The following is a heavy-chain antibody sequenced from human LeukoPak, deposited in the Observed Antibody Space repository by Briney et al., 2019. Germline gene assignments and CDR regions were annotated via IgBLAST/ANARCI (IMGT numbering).Heavy chain of an antibody. CDR3: ASGSLAVQQWLALYYYYGMDV. V-gene: IGHV3-21*01. Sequence: GGSLRLSCAASGFTFSSYSMNWVRQAPGKGLERVSSISSSSSYIYYADSVKGRFTISRDNAKNSLYLQMNSLRAEDTAVYYCASGSLAVQQWLALYYYYGMDVWGQGTTVTVSS. J-gene: IGHJ6*02. CDR1: GFTFSSYS. CDR2: ISSSSSYI. D-gene: IGHD6-19*01.